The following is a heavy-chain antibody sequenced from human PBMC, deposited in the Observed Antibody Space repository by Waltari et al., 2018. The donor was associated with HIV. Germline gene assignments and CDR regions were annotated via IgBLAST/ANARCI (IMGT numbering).Heavy chain of an antibody. Sequence: EVQVVESGGDLVKPGGSLRVSCASFNLSFEDVWMTWVRQAPGKGLEWVGRIKSKRDGGTTDYAASVKGRFVISRDDSQNKLYLQMSGLKTEDTAVYYCTTGGYPTEAFDIWGQGTMVTVSS. CDR2: IKSKRDGGTT. V-gene: IGHV3-15*01. CDR3: TTGGYPTEAFDI. CDR1: NLSFEDVW. D-gene: IGHD5-12*01. J-gene: IGHJ3*02.